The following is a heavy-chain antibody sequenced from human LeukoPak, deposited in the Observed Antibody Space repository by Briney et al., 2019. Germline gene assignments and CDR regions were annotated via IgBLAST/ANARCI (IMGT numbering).Heavy chain of an antibody. CDR2: ISYDGSNK. CDR1: GFTFSSYG. D-gene: IGHD5-18*01. J-gene: IGHJ4*02. CDR3: AKDSGVRIQPWLLPLSYFDY. Sequence: PGGSLRLSCAASGFTFSSYGMHWVRQAPGKGLEWVAVISYDGSNKYYADSVKGRFTISRDNSKNTLYLQMNSLRAEDTAVYYCAKDSGVRIQPWLLPLSYFDYWGQGTLVTVSS. V-gene: IGHV3-30*18.